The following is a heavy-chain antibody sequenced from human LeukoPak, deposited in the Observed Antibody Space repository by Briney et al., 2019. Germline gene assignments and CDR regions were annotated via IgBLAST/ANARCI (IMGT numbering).Heavy chain of an antibody. CDR1: GGSFSSYY. J-gene: IGHJ6*02. V-gene: IGHV4-59*08. D-gene: IGHD4/OR15-4a*01. CDR3: ARHDYEYYGMDV. CDR2: IYYSGST. Sequence: SETLSLTCAVYGGSFSSYYWSWIRQPPGKGLEWIGYIYYSGSTNYNPSLKSRVTISVDTSKNQFSLKLSSVTAADTAVYYCARHDYEYYGMDVWGQGTTVTVSS.